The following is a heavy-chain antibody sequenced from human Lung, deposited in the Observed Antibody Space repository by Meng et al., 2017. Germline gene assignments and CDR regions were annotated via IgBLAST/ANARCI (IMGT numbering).Heavy chain of an antibody. V-gene: IGHV3-23*04. CDR1: GFSFSSNA. Sequence: EGQLVESWSGFITPGGSLTIPLEASGFSFSSNAMSWVRHAPGKGLEWVSALSGGGFTTYYADSVKGRFAISRHNSKNTLYLQMNSLRAEDTALYYCAKYSYGLGDYLDYWGQGALVTVSS. D-gene: IGHD3-10*01. J-gene: IGHJ4*02. CDR2: LSGGGFTT. CDR3: AKYSYGLGDYLDY.